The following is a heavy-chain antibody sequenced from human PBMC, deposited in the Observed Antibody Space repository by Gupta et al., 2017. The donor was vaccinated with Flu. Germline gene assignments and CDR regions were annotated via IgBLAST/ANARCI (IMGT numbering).Heavy chain of an antibody. V-gene: IGHV3-48*03. CDR3: ARDGPRPMVPGAFDM. J-gene: IGHJ3*02. D-gene: IGHD3-10*01. CDR2: IKSKGTAI. Sequence: EVRLFESGGGLVQPGGSLRLSCAASGFTFSTYEMNWVRQAPGKGPEGLAYIKSKGTAIHYADSGEGRFTISRDDAKNSLYLQMKSLRDEDTASYYCARDGPRPMVPGAFDMWGQGTMVTVSS. CDR1: GFTFSTYE.